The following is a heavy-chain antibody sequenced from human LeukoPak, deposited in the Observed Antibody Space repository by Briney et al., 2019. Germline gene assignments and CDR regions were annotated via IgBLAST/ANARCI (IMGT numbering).Heavy chain of an antibody. CDR1: GYTFTGYY. CDR3: ARSRYYDFWSGYYPYDY. J-gene: IGHJ4*02. Sequence: ASVKVSCKASGYTFTGYYMHWVRQAPGQGLEWMGRINPNSGGTNYAQKFQGRVTMTRDTSISTAYMELSRLRSDDTAVYYCARSRYYDFWSGYYPYDYWGQGTLVTVSS. V-gene: IGHV1-2*06. D-gene: IGHD3-3*01. CDR2: INPNSGGT.